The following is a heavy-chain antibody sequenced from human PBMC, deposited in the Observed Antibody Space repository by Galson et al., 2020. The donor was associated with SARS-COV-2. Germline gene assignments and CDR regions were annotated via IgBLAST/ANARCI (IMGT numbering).Heavy chain of an antibody. Sequence: SETLSLTCAVSGGSISGMSYYWSWIRQAPGKELEWIGRIDSGGSTNYNPSLKSRVTISIDTSKNQFSLRLSSVTAADSAVYYCAAGPVAGTGEWGQGTLVTVSS. CDR3: AAGPVAGTGE. V-gene: IGHV4-61*02. J-gene: IGHJ4*02. D-gene: IGHD6-13*01. CDR1: GGSISGMSYY. CDR2: IDSGGST.